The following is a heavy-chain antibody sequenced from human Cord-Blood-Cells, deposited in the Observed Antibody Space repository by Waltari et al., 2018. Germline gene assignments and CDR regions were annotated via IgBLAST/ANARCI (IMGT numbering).Heavy chain of an antibody. CDR3: ARGKAYYDFWSGYYRYYYYYMDV. V-gene: IGHV4-34*01. Sequence: QVQLQQWGAGLLKPSETLYLTCAVYGGSFSGYYWSWIRQPPGKGLEWIGEINHSGSTNYNPSLKSRVTISVDTSKNQFSLKLSSVTAADTAVYYCARGKAYYDFWSGYYRYYYYYMDVWGKGTTVTVSS. D-gene: IGHD3-3*01. CDR2: INHSGST. CDR1: GGSFSGYY. J-gene: IGHJ6*03.